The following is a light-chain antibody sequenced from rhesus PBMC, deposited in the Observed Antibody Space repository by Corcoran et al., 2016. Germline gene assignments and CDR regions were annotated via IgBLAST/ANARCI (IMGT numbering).Light chain of an antibody. CDR1: QGISTY. CDR2: AAS. Sequence: DIQMTQSPSSLSASVGDRVTITCRASQGISTYLNWYQQKPGKAPKRLIYAASSLESGVPSRFSGRGSGTEFTLTISSLQPEDFATYYWLQYNSDPYSFGGGTKVEIK. J-gene: IGKJ4*01. CDR3: LQYNSDPYS. V-gene: IGKV1-43*02.